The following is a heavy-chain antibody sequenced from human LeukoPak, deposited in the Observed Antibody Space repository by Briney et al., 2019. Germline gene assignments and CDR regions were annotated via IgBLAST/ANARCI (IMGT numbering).Heavy chain of an antibody. J-gene: IGHJ4*02. V-gene: IGHV4-59*01. Sequence: SETLSLTCTVSGGSIRSYYWSWIRQPPGKGLEWIGYIYYSGSTNYNPSLKSRVTISVDTSKNQFSLKLSSVTAADTAVYYCARGSASYYFDYWGQGTLVTVSS. CDR2: IYYSGST. CDR1: GGSIRSYY. CDR3: ARGSASYYFDY. D-gene: IGHD6-6*01.